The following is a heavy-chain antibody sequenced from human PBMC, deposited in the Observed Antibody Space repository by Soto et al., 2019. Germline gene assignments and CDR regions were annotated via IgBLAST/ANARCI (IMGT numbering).Heavy chain of an antibody. J-gene: IGHJ4*02. D-gene: IGHD5-12*01. CDR2: ISWNSGSI. V-gene: IGHV3-9*01. CDR1: GFTFDDYA. CDR3: AKGLSLPPGGYHHAFDY. Sequence: GGSLRLSCAASGFTFDDYAMHWVRQAPGKGLEWVSGISWNSGSIGYADSVKGRFTISRDNAKNSLYLQMNSLRAEDTALYYCAKGLSLPPGGYHHAFDYWGQGTLVTVSS.